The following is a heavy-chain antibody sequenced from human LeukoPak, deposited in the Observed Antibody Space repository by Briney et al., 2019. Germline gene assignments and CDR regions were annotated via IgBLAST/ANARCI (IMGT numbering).Heavy chain of an antibody. CDR3: AGNYGLGSYYWSYYYYGMDV. Sequence: GGSLRLSCAASGFTFSSYSMNCVRQAPGKGLEWVSSISSSSGYIYYADSVKGRFTISRDNAKNSLYLQMNSLRAEDTAVYYCAGNYGLGSYYWSYYYYGMDVWGQGTTVTVPS. CDR2: ISSSSGYI. CDR1: GFTFSSYS. J-gene: IGHJ6*02. D-gene: IGHD3-10*01. V-gene: IGHV3-21*01.